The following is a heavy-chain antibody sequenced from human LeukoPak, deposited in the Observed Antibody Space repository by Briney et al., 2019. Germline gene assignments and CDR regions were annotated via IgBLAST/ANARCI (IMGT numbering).Heavy chain of an antibody. J-gene: IGHJ3*02. CDR2: IIPIFGTA. Sequence: SVKVSCKASGYTFTSYAISWVRQAPGQGLEWMGGIIPIFGTANYAQKFQGRVTITADESTSTAYMELSSLRSEDTAVYYCARDLPLVGAMVAFDIWGQGTMVTVSS. D-gene: IGHD1-26*01. V-gene: IGHV1-69*13. CDR1: GYTFTSYA. CDR3: ARDLPLVGAMVAFDI.